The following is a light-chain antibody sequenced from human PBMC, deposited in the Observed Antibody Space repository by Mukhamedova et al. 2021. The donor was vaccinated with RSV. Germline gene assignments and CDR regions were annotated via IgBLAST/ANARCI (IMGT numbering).Light chain of an antibody. CDR2: GAS. V-gene: IGKV3-20*01. Sequence: LSCRASQSVSSSYLAWYQQKPGQAPRLLIYGASSRATGIPDRFSGSGSGTDFTLTISRLEPEDFAVYYGQQYGSSPPDYTFGKGT. J-gene: IGKJ2*01. CDR1: QSVSSSY. CDR3: QQYGSSPPDYT.